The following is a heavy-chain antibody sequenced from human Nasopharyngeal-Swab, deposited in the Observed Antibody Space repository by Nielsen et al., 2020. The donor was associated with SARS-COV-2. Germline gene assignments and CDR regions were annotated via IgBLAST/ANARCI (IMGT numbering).Heavy chain of an antibody. CDR2: ISYDGSNK. V-gene: IGHV3-30*18. D-gene: IGHD1-1*01. Sequence: GESLKISCAASAFTFSSYGMHWVRQAPGKGLEWVAVISYDGSNKYYADSVKGRFTISRDNSKNTLYLQMNSLRAEDTAVYYCAKLERRGAELDYWGQGTLVTVSS. J-gene: IGHJ4*02. CDR1: AFTFSSYG. CDR3: AKLERRGAELDY.